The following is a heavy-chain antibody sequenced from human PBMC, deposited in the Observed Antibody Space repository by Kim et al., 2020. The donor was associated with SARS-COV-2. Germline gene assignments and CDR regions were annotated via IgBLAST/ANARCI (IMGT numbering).Heavy chain of an antibody. Sequence: YYADPVKGRFTISRDNSKNTLYLQMNSLRAEDTAVYYCARDGRLAVPDYWGQGTLVTVSS. V-gene: IGHV3-30*01. J-gene: IGHJ4*02. CDR3: ARDGRLAVPDY. D-gene: IGHD6-19*01.